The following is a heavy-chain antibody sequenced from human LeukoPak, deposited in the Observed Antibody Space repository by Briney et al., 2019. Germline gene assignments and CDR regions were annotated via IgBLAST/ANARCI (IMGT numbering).Heavy chain of an antibody. Sequence: ASVKVSCKASGYTFTRNYMIWVRQAPGQGLEWMGIINPSDGRTRYAQNFQGRVTMIRDTSTSTVYMELSSLRSEDTAVYYCARDGASVFGSLEPDSWGQGTLVTVSS. J-gene: IGHJ4*02. V-gene: IGHV1-46*01. CDR3: ARDGASVFGSLEPDS. CDR1: GYTFTRNY. CDR2: INPSDGRT. D-gene: IGHD2-8*01.